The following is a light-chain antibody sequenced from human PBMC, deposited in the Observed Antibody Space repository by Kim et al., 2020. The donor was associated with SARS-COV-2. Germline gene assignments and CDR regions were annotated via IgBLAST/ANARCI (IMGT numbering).Light chain of an antibody. CDR2: AAS. J-gene: IGKJ3*01. V-gene: IGKV1-12*01. CDR1: QGISTW. Sequence: ASVGDRVTSTCRASQGISTWLAWYRLSPGKAPELLIYAASDLQIGVPSRFTGGGSGTHFTLTISSLQPVDSAIYYCQQSYSLPPTFGPGTKVDIK. CDR3: QQSYSLPPT.